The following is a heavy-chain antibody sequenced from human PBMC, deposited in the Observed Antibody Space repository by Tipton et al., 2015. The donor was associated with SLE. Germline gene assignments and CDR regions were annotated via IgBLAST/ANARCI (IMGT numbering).Heavy chain of an antibody. CDR1: GFTFSSYW. CDR2: IYSDGSST. D-gene: IGHD3-3*01. V-gene: IGHV3-74*01. J-gene: IGHJ6*02. CDR3: ARDLRGRFLETYDYYYYGMDV. Sequence: SLRLSCAASGFTFSSYWMHWVRQGPGKGLVWVSRIYSDGSSTNYADSVKGRFTISRDNAKNTLYLQMNSLRAEDTAVYYCARDLRGRFLETYDYYYYGMDVWGQGTTVTVSS.